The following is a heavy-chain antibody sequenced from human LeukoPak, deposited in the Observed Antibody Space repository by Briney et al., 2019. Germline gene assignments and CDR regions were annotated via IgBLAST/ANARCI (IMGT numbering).Heavy chain of an antibody. D-gene: IGHD5-24*01. V-gene: IGHV3-21*01. CDR2: ISTSSSYI. CDR1: GFTFSNYY. J-gene: IGHJ4*02. CDR3: ARGEEKATITGLDS. Sequence: GGSLRLSCAASGFTFSNYYMNWVRQAPGKGLEWVPAISTSSSYIYYADSVKGRFSIARDNAKNSLYLQMNGLRAEDTAVYFCARGEEKATITGLDSWGQGTLVTVSS.